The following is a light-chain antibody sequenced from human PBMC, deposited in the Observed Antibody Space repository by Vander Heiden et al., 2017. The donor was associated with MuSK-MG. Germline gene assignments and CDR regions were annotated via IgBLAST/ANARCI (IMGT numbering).Light chain of an antibody. Sequence: DIVMTQSPVSLAVSLGERATINCKSSQSVLYSSNNKNFLAWYQQRPGQPPKLLIYWASARESGVPDRFSGSGSGTDFTLTISSLQAEDVAVYYCQQYYSTPVTFGGGTKVEIK. CDR2: WAS. J-gene: IGKJ4*01. CDR1: QSVLYSSNNKNF. V-gene: IGKV4-1*01. CDR3: QQYYSTPVT.